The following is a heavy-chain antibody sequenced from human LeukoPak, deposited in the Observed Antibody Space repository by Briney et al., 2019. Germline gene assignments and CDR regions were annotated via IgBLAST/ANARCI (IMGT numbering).Heavy chain of an antibody. CDR1: GGTFSSNT. V-gene: IGHV1-69*01. D-gene: IGHD6-19*01. CDR2: IIPIFGTR. CDR3: TRVGDSSGWSYYFDN. Sequence: GSSVKVSCKASGGTFSSNTFSWVRQAPGQGLEWLGGIIPIFGTRTYAQKFQGRVTVIADASTSTVYMELSSLRSEDTAVYYCTRVGDSSGWSYYFDNWGQGTLVSVSS. J-gene: IGHJ4*02.